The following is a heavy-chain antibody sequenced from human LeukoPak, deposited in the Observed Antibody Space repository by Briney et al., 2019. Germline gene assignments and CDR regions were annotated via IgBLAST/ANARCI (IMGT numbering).Heavy chain of an antibody. CDR2: IYPDDSDT. V-gene: IGHV5-51*01. Sequence: GESLKISCQASEYSFTKYWIGWVRQMPGKGLEWMGIIYPDDSDTRYSPSFQGQVTLSADKSINTAYLQWSSLKASDTAMYYCARLAYTSSSLNDGFDVWGQGTMVVVSS. D-gene: IGHD3-16*01. CDR3: ARLAYTSSSLNDGFDV. J-gene: IGHJ3*01. CDR1: EYSFTKYW.